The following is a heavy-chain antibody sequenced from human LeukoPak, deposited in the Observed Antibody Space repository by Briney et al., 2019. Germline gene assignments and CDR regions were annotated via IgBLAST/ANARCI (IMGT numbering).Heavy chain of an antibody. CDR2: IYISGWT. CDR3: AREASDTAMATYYFDY. J-gene: IGHJ4*02. CDR1: GGSISTYY. V-gene: IGHV4-4*07. Sequence: SETLSLTCTVSGGSISTYYWSWIRQPAGKGLEWIGRIYISGWTNYNPSLQSRVTMSVDTSRIQFSLKLRSVTAADTAVYYCAREASDTAMATYYFDYWGQGTLVTVSS. D-gene: IGHD5-18*01.